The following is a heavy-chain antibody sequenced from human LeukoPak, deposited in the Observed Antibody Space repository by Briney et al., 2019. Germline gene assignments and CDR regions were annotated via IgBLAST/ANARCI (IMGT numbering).Heavy chain of an antibody. CDR3: AREPSGSGGYDY. Sequence: ASVKVSCKAPGFTFSGYYMHWVRQAPGQGLEWMAWISPNSGGTNYVQKFQGRVTVTRDTSISTDYMETSGLTSDDTALYYCAREPSGSGGYDYWGQGTLVTVSS. CDR2: ISPNSGGT. CDR1: GFTFSGYY. J-gene: IGHJ4*02. D-gene: IGHD3-10*01. V-gene: IGHV1-2*02.